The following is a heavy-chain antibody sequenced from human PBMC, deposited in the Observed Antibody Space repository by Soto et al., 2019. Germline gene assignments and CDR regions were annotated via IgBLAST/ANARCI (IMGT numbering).Heavy chain of an antibody. CDR2: LSGSGGDT. Sequence: HPGGSLRLSCAASGFIFTDYAMTWVRQAPGKGLEWVSGLSGSGGDTYYADSVKGRFTVSRDNSRNTLYLQMNSLRAEDTAVYYYKVHHYYGIDVWGQGTTVTVSS. CDR3: KVHHYYGIDV. V-gene: IGHV3-23*01. J-gene: IGHJ6*02. CDR1: GFIFTDYA. D-gene: IGHD3-10*01.